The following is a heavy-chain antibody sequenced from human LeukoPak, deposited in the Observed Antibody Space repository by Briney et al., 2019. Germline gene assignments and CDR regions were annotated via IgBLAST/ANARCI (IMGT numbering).Heavy chain of an antibody. CDR1: GYTFTSYY. D-gene: IGHD3-3*01. Sequence: GASVKVSCKASGYTFTSYYMHWVRQAPGQGLEWMGIIKPSGGSTSYAQKFQGRVTMTRDTSTSTVYMELSSLRSEDTAVYYCARGSPILRFLEWLFNFDYWGQGTLVTVSS. J-gene: IGHJ4*02. CDR2: IKPSGGST. CDR3: ARGSPILRFLEWLFNFDY. V-gene: IGHV1-46*01.